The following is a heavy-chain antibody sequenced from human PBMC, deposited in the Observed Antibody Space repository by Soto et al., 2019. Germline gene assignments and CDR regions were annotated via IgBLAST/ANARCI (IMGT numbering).Heavy chain of an antibody. Sequence: PSETLSLTCTVSGGSISSYYWSWIRQPPGKGLEWIGYIYYSGSTNYNPSLKSRVTISVDTSKNQFSLKLSSVTAADTAVYYCARPRDSYYYGMDVWGQGTTVTVSS. CDR3: ARPRDSYYYGMDV. V-gene: IGHV4-59*01. CDR2: IYYSGST. J-gene: IGHJ6*02. CDR1: GGSISSYY.